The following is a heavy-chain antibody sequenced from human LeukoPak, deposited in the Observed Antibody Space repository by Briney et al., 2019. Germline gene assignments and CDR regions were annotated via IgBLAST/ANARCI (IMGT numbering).Heavy chain of an antibody. J-gene: IGHJ3*02. CDR1: GGSISSGGYY. V-gene: IGHV4-31*03. CDR3: AKPQELGMGTAFDI. Sequence: SQTLSLTCTVSGGSISSGGYYWSWIRQHPGKGLEWIGYIYYSGSTYYNPSLKSRVTISVDTSKNQFSLKLSSVTAADTAVYYCAKPQELGMGTAFDIWGQGTMVTVSS. D-gene: IGHD7-27*01. CDR2: IYYSGST.